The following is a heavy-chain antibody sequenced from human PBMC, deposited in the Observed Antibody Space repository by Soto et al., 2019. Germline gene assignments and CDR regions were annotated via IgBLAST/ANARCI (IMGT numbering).Heavy chain of an antibody. CDR3: ARRGGYDFGEGGEYYYYGMDV. J-gene: IGHJ6*02. Sequence: SFLIPSPPLAVFCGSLINGGCSWSLIRQPPGEGLGLIGYIYHSGSTYYNPSLKSRVTISVDRSKNQFSLKLSSVTAADTAVYYCARRGGYDFGEGGEYYYYGMDVWGQGTTVTVSS. CDR1: CGSLINGGCS. V-gene: IGHV4-30-2*02. D-gene: IGHD5-12*01. CDR2: IYHSGST.